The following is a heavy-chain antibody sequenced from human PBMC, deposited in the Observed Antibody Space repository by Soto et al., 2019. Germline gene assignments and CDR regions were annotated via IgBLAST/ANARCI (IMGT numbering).Heavy chain of an antibody. V-gene: IGHV1-69*06. CDR2: IIPIFGTA. CDR3: ARVLVGYYDSSGYFDY. CDR1: GGTFSSYA. Sequence: SVKVSCKASGGTFSSYAISWVRQAPGQGLEWMGGIIPIFGTANYAQKFQGRVTITADKSTSTAYMELSSLRSEDTAVYYCARVLVGYYDSSGYFDYWGQGTLVTVS. D-gene: IGHD3-22*01. J-gene: IGHJ4*02.